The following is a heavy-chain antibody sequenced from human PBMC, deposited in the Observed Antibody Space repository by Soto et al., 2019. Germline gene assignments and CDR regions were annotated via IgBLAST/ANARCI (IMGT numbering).Heavy chain of an antibody. CDR2: IYYSGST. J-gene: IGHJ3*02. V-gene: IGHV4-59*01. CDR3: ARLKQVGATRMADSDAFDI. Sequence: KASETLSLTCTVSGGSISSYYWSWIRQPPGKGLEWIGYIYYSGSTNYNPSLKSRVTISVDTSKNQFSLKLSSVTAADTAVYYCARLKQVGATRMADSDAFDIWGQGTMVTVSS. CDR1: GGSISSYY. D-gene: IGHD1-26*01.